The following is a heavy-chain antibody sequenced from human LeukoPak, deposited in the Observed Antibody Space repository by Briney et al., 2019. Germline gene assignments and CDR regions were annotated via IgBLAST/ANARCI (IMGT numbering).Heavy chain of an antibody. D-gene: IGHD4-17*01. J-gene: IGHJ4*02. Sequence: GGSLRLSCAASGSTFSSYAMHWVRQAPGKGLEWVAVISYDGSNKYYADSVKGRFTISRDNSKNTLYLQMNSLRAEDTAVYYCASDMTTADWGQGTLVTVSS. CDR2: ISYDGSNK. CDR1: GSTFSSYA. CDR3: ASDMTTAD. V-gene: IGHV3-30*04.